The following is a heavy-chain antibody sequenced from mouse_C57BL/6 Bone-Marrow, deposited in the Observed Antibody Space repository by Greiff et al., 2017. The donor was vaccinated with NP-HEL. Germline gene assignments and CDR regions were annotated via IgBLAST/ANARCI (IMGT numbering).Heavy chain of an antibody. CDR2: IYPGDGDT. CDR1: GYAFSSSW. CDR3: ARGDYGYDDGYFDV. D-gene: IGHD2-2*01. Sequence: VQLQQSGAELVKPGASVKISCKASGYAFSSSWMNWVKQRPGKGLEWIGQIYPGDGDTNYNGKFKGKATLTADKSSSTAYMQLSSLTSEDSAVYFCARGDYGYDDGYFDVWGTGTTVTVSS. V-gene: IGHV1-80*01. J-gene: IGHJ1*03.